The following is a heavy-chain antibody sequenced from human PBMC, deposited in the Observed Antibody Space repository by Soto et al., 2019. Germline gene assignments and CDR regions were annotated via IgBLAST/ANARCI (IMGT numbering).Heavy chain of an antibody. CDR3: AREVHFGVVMG. CDR2: INHSGST. CDR1: GGSFSGYY. Sequence: QVQLQQWGAGLLKPSETLSLTCAVYGGSFSGYYWSWIRQPPGKGLEWIGEINHSGSTNYNPSLKSRVTISVDTSKNQFSLKLSSVTAADTAVYYCAREVHFGVVMGWGQGTLVTVSS. V-gene: IGHV4-34*01. J-gene: IGHJ4*02. D-gene: IGHD3-3*01.